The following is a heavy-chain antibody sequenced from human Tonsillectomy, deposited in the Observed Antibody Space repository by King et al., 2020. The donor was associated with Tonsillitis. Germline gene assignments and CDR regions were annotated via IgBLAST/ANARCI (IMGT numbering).Heavy chain of an antibody. CDR2: ISLKSGRL. D-gene: IGHD3-16*01. Sequence: VQLVESGGGLAQPGRSLRLSCAASGFTFHDYAMHWVRQVPGQGLEWVSSISLKSGRLGYVDSVKGRFIISRDNAKNSLYLQMNSLRPEDTAMYYCAKTYGGGSESDAFDNW. J-gene: IGHJ3*02. CDR1: GFTFHDYA. CDR3: AKTYGGGSESDAFDN. V-gene: IGHV3-9*01.